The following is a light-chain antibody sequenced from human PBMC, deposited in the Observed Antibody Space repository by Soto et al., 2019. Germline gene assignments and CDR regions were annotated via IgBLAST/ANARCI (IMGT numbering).Light chain of an antibody. CDR3: QLYNNWPPKYT. CDR1: QSVRSD. Sequence: EIVMSQSPATLSVSPGERATLSCRASQSVRSDLAWYQQKPGQAPRLLMYAASTRATGVPARFSGSGSGTEFTLTISSLQSEDFAVYYCQLYNNWPPKYTFGQGTKLEIK. CDR2: AAS. V-gene: IGKV3-15*01. J-gene: IGKJ2*01.